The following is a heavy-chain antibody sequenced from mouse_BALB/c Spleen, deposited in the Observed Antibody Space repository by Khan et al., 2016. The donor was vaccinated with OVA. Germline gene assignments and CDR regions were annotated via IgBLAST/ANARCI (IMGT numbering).Heavy chain of an antibody. J-gene: IGHJ4*01. D-gene: IGHD1-1*01. Sequence: DLVKPGASVKLSCKASGYTFTSYWINWIKQRPGQGLEWIGRVSPGSGSPYYNEIYKGKATVTVDKSYSTAYIQLDSLSSEDSAVYFGTNSNYYVNSLYAMDYWGQGTSVTVSS. CDR2: VSPGSGSP. CDR1: GYTFTSYW. V-gene: IGHV1S41*01. CDR3: TNSNYYVNSLYAMDY.